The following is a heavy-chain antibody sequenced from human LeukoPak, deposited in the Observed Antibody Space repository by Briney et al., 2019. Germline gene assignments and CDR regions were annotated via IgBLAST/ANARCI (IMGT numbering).Heavy chain of an antibody. D-gene: IGHD3-10*01. V-gene: IGHV3-23*01. CDR2: ISGSGGST. Sequence: PGGSLRLSCAASGFTFSSYAMSWVRQAPGKGLEWVSDISGSGGSTYYADSVKGRFTISRDNSKNTLYLQMNSLRAEDTAVYYCAKDRDRLWFGEPRRWFDPWGQGTLVTVSS. J-gene: IGHJ5*02. CDR3: AKDRDRLWFGEPRRWFDP. CDR1: GFTFSSYA.